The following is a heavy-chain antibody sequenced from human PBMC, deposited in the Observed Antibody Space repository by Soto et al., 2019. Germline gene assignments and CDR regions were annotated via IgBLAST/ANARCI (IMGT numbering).Heavy chain of an antibody. V-gene: IGHV3-23*01. CDR2: ISGSGGST. D-gene: IGHD3-22*01. CDR3: ANHDSSGYYLPDPFDY. J-gene: IGHJ4*02. CDR1: GFTFSSYA. Sequence: EVQLLESGGGLVQPGGSLRLSCAASGFTFSSYAMSWVRQAPGKGLEWVSAISGSGGSTYYADSVKGRFTISRDNSKNTLYLQMNSLRAEDTAVYYCANHDSSGYYLPDPFDYWGQGTLVTVSS.